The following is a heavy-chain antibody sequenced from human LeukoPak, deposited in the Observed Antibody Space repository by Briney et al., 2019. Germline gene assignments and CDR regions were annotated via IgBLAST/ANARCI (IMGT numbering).Heavy chain of an antibody. J-gene: IGHJ4*02. CDR1: GYSFTDYW. D-gene: IGHD6-25*01. CDR2: IYPRDSDT. CDR3: ARLGRSGGLAFSHYYFDY. V-gene: IGHV5-51*01. Sequence: GESLKISCKGTGYSFTDYWIGWVRQMPGKGLEWMVIIYPRDSDTRYSPSFQGQVSISADKSITTAYLQWSGLKAPDTAMYYCARLGRSGGLAFSHYYFDYWGQGTLVTVSS.